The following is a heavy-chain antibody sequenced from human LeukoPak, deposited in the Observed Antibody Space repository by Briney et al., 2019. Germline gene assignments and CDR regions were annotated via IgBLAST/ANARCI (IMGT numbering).Heavy chain of an antibody. V-gene: IGHV4-59*08. CDR2: VFHSGST. J-gene: IGHJ4*02. D-gene: IGHD3-22*01. CDR3: ARDSSGYYRIDY. CDR1: GGSISSYY. Sequence: SETLSLTCTVSGGSISSYYWSWIRQPPGKGLEWIGYVFHSGSTNSNPSLKSRVTISVDTSKNQFSLKLTSVTAADTAVYYCARDSSGYYRIDYWGQGTLVTVSS.